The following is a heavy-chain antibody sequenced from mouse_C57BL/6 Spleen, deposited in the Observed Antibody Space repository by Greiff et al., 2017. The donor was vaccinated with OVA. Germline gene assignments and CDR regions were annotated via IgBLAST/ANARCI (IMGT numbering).Heavy chain of an antibody. CDR2: IYPGSGNT. CDR1: GYTFTDYY. J-gene: IGHJ1*03. V-gene: IGHV1-76*01. D-gene: IGHD2-4*01. Sequence: VQLQQSGAELVRPGASVKLSCKASGYTFTDYYINWVKQRPGQGLEWIARIYPGSGNTYYNEKFKGKATLTAEKSSSTAYMQLSSLTSEDSAVYFCARARGLGWYFDVWGTGTTVTVSS. CDR3: ARARGLGWYFDV.